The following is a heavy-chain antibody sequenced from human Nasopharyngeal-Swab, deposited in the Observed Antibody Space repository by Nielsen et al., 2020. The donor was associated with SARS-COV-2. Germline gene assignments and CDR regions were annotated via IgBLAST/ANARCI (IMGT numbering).Heavy chain of an antibody. Sequence: GESLKISCAASGFTFSDYYMSWIRQAPGKGLEWVSYISSSSSYTNYADSVKGRFTISRDNAKNSLYLQMNSLRAEDTAVYYCAREGRPQDRFDYWGQGTLVTVSP. CDR3: AREGRPQDRFDY. CDR1: GFTFSDYY. V-gene: IGHV3-11*06. CDR2: ISSSSSYT. J-gene: IGHJ4*02. D-gene: IGHD2-15*01.